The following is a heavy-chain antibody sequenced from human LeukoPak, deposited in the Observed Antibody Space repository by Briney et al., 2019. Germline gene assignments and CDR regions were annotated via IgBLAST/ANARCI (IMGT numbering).Heavy chain of an antibody. J-gene: IGHJ4*02. CDR1: GFTFSSYA. CDR2: ISGSGGST. Sequence: PGGSLRLSCAAPGFTFSSYAMTWVRQAPGKGLEWVSGISGSGGSTYYAESVKGRFTISRDNSKNTLYLQMNSLRAEDTAVYYCAKGHSSGYYDFAYWGQGTLVTVSS. V-gene: IGHV3-23*01. CDR3: AKGHSSGYYDFAY. D-gene: IGHD3-22*01.